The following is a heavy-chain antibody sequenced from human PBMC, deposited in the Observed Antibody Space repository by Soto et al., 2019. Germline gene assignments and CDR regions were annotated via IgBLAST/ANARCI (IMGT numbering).Heavy chain of an antibody. J-gene: IGHJ5*02. V-gene: IGHV3-66*01. CDR1: GFTVSSNY. Sequence: EVQLVESGGGLVQPGGSLRLSCAASGFTVSSNYMSWVRQAPGKGLEWVSVIYSGGSTYYADSVKGRFTISRDNSKNTLDLQINSLRAEDTAVYYCAREQLAGPGVRWFYPWGQGTLVTVSS. D-gene: IGHD6-13*01. CDR3: AREQLAGPGVRWFYP. CDR2: IYSGGST.